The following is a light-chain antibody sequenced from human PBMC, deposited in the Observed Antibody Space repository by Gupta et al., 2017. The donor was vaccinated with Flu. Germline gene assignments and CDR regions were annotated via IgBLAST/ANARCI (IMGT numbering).Light chain of an antibody. CDR3: QQSDSRPYT. V-gene: IGKV1-39*01. Sequence: DIPMTQSPSSLSAFVGDRVSITCRTSQSINNYLNWYQHKPGKAPKLLIYAASSLQSGVPSRFSGGGSGTDFTLTISRLEPEDFATYYCQQSDSRPYTFGLGTKMEIK. CDR2: AAS. J-gene: IGKJ2*01. CDR1: QSINNY.